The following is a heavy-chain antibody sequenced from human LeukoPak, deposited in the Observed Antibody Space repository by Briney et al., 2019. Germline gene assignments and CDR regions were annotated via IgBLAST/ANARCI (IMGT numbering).Heavy chain of an antibody. CDR1: GYTFTGYY. Sequence: ASVKVSRKASGYTFTGYYMHWVRQAPGQGPEWMGWVNPNSGGTDYAQKFKGRVTLTRDTSLTTTYMELNSLTSDDTAVYYCARDGEDVARSGRVYGMDVWGQGTTVTVSS. J-gene: IGHJ6*02. D-gene: IGHD2-15*01. CDR3: ARDGEDVARSGRVYGMDV. CDR2: VNPNSGGT. V-gene: IGHV1-2*02.